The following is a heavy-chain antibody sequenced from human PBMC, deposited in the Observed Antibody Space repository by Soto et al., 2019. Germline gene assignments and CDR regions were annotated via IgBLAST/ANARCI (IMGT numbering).Heavy chain of an antibody. V-gene: IGHV4-31*03. D-gene: IGHD6-13*01. Sequence: QVQLQESGPGLVKPSHTLSLTCTVSGGSINSGGFYWTWIRQHPGKGLEWIGYIYYSGGTSYNPSLKSRLTVSLDTSKNQFSLQLSSVTAADTAVYYCARQAAGGTGLIEYWGQGTLVTVSS. CDR2: IYYSGGT. CDR1: GGSINSGGFY. J-gene: IGHJ4*02. CDR3: ARQAAGGTGLIEY.